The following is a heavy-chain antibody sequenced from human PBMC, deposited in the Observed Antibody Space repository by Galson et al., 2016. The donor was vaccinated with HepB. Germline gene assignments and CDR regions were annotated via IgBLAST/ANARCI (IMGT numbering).Heavy chain of an antibody. J-gene: IGHJ4*02. CDR2: IIPIFGTA. Sequence: SVKVSCKASGGTFSSYAISWVRQAPGQGLEWMGGIIPIFGTANYAQKFQGRVTITADESTSTAYMELTSLTSEATAVYYCAGHTRGQYGSGRYEFDYWGQGTLVTVSS. CDR1: GGTFSSYA. D-gene: IGHD3-10*01. V-gene: IGHV1-69*13. CDR3: AGHTRGQYGSGRYEFDY.